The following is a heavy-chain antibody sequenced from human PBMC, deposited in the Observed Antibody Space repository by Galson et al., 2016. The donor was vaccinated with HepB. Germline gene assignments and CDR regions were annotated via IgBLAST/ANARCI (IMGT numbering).Heavy chain of an antibody. CDR3: ARETVDTVMYYYDGMDV. J-gene: IGHJ6*02. CDR2: ISNDGNNK. V-gene: IGHV3-30*03. Sequence: SLRLSCAASGFTFSSYGMHWVRQAPGEGLAWVAVISNDGNNKYYAGSVKGRFTISRDDSKNTLYLQMNSLRAEDTAVYYCARETVDTVMYYYDGMDVWGQGTTVTVSS. CDR1: GFTFSSYG. D-gene: IGHD5-18*01.